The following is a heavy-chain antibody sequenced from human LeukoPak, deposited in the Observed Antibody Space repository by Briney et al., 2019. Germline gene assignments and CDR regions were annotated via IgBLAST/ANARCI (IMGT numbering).Heavy chain of an antibody. J-gene: IGHJ5*02. V-gene: IGHV4-59*12. CDR2: IYYSGST. CDR1: GGSISSYY. D-gene: IGHD3-3*01. Sequence: SETLSLTCTVSGGSISSYYWSWIRQPPGKGLEWIGYIYYSGSTNYNPSLTSRVTISVDTSKNQFSLKLSSVTAADTAVYYCARLNYDFWSGYYTGWFDPWGQGTLVTVSS. CDR3: ARLNYDFWSGYYTGWFDP.